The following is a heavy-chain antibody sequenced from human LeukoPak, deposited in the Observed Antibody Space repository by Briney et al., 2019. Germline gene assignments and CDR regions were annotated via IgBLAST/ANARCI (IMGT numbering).Heavy chain of an antibody. CDR1: GGSFSGYY. CDR3: ARVTTGYYYGDY. CDR2: INHSGST. V-gene: IGHV4-34*01. D-gene: IGHD3-9*01. J-gene: IGHJ4*02. Sequence: SETLSLTCAVYGGSFSGYYWSWIRQPPGKGLEWIGEINHSGSTNYNPSLKSRVTISVDTSKNQFSLKLSSVTAADTAVYYCARVTTGYYYGDYWGQGTLVTVSS.